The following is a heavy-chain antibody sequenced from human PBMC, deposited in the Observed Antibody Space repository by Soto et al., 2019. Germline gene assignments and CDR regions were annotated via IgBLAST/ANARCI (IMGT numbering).Heavy chain of an antibody. CDR3: ARAQDYDYIWGSPISLDY. CDR1: GGSFSGYY. V-gene: IGHV4-34*01. CDR2: INHSGST. J-gene: IGHJ4*02. Sequence: ETLSLTCAVYGGSFSGYYWSWIRQPPGKGLEWIGEINHSGSTNYNPSLKSRVTISVDTSKNQFSLKLSSVTAADTAVYYCARAQDYDYIWGSPISLDYWGQGTLVTVSS. D-gene: IGHD3-16*01.